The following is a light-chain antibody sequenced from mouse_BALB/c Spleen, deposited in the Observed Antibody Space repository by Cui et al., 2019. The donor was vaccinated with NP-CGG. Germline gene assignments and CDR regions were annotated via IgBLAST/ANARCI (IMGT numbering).Light chain of an antibody. V-gene: IGLV1*01. CDR1: TGAVTTSNY. CDR2: GTN. J-gene: IGLJ1*01. CDR3: ALWYSNHWV. Sequence: QDVVTQQSALTTSPGETVTLTCRSSTGAVTTSNYANWVQEKPDHLFTGLIGGTNNRAPGVPARFSGSLIGDKAVLTITGAQTEDEAIYFCALWYSNHWVFGGGTILTVL.